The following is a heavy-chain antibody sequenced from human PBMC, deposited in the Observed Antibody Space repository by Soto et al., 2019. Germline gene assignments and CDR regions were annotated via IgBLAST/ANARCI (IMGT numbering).Heavy chain of an antibody. V-gene: IGHV4-61*01. Sequence: PSETLSLTCTVSGDSVSSGRYYWGCIRQPPGKGLEWIGYIYYNGATNYNPSLESRVTMSVDTSRNQFSLRLSSVTAADSAVYYCVRQYSSDCNGGLCHHALDIWGQGTLVTVSS. CDR3: VRQYSSDCNGGLCHHALDI. CDR2: IYYNGAT. J-gene: IGHJ3*02. CDR1: GDSVSSGRYY. D-gene: IGHD2-15*01.